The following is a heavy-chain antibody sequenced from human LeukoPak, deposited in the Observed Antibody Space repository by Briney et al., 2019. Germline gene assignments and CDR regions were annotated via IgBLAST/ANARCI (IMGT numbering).Heavy chain of an antibody. J-gene: IGHJ3*02. Sequence: GGSLRLSCAASGFTFSSYAMHWVRQAPGKGLEWVSVISYDGSNKYYADSVKGRFTISRDNSKNTLYLQMNSLRAEDTAVYYCARETRYSSGWPGDAFDIWGQGTMVTVSS. CDR2: ISYDGSNK. V-gene: IGHV3-30*04. CDR3: ARETRYSSGWPGDAFDI. D-gene: IGHD6-19*01. CDR1: GFTFSSYA.